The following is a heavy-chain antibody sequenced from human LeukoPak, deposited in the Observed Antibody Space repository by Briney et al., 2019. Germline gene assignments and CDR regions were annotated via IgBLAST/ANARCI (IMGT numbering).Heavy chain of an antibody. V-gene: IGHV3-7*01. CDR1: GFTLRKYW. Sequence: GGSLRLSCAASGFTLRKYWMSWVRQAPGKGLEWVAHINQDGSETYYADSVKGRFTMSRDNGKNSLYLQMNSLRAEDTAVYYCARPELPGWSVLSDFWGQGTLVTVSS. D-gene: IGHD2-15*01. CDR3: ARPELPGWSVLSDF. J-gene: IGHJ4*02. CDR2: INQDGSET.